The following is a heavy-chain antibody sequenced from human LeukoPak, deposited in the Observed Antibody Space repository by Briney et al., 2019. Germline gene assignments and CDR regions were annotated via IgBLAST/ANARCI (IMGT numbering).Heavy chain of an antibody. V-gene: IGHV6-1*01. CDR3: ARSPSPYSSGWYFDY. J-gene: IGHJ4*02. CDR2: TYQRSKWYN. Sequence: SQTLSLTCAISGDSVSSNSATWNWIRQSPSRGLEWLGRTYQRSKWYNDYAVSVKSRITINPDISKNQFSLQLNSVTPEDTAVYYCARSPSPYSSGWYFDYWGQGTLVTVSS. CDR1: GDSVSSNSAT. D-gene: IGHD6-19*01.